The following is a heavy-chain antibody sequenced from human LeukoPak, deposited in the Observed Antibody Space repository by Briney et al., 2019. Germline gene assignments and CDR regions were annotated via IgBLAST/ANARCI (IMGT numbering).Heavy chain of an antibody. CDR1: GGSISSGGYY. J-gene: IGHJ4*02. CDR2: INYSGST. CDR3: TRAEYGDYPGYYFDY. Sequence: SETLSLTCTVSGGSISSGGYYWSWIRPHPGKGREWIGNINYSGSTYSNSSLKRRVTITDDTTKNQFTLKLSSVTATDTAVDYCTRAEYGDYPGYYFDYWGQGTLVTVSS. V-gene: IGHV4-31*03. D-gene: IGHD4-17*01.